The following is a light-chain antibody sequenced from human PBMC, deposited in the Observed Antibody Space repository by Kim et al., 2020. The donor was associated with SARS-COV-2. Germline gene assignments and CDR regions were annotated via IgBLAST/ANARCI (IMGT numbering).Light chain of an antibody. J-gene: IGLJ3*02. CDR3: ATWDGSLGGPV. CDR2: RDN. Sequence: GQPVTISCSGGTSNVGTESVYWYQHVPGTAPTLVIYRDNHRPSGVPGRFSGSKSGASASLAISGLRIEDEAEYYCATWDGSLGGPVFGGRTKLTVL. V-gene: IGLV1-47*01. CDR1: TSNVGTES.